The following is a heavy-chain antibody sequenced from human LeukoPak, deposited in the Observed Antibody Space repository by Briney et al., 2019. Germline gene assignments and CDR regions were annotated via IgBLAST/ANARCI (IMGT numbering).Heavy chain of an antibody. CDR3: ARGITPGALSAFDI. CDR2: IIPILGIA. CDR1: GGTFSSYA. J-gene: IGHJ3*02. V-gene: IGHV1-69*04. D-gene: IGHD1-14*01. Sequence: SVKVSCKASGGTFSSYAISWVRQAPGQGLEWMGRIIPILGIANYAQKFQGRVTITADKSTSTAYMELSSLRSEDTAVYYCARGITPGALSAFDIWGQGTMVTVSS.